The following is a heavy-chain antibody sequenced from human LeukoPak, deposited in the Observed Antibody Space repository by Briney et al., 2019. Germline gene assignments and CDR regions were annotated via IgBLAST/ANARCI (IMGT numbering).Heavy chain of an antibody. Sequence: GGSLRLSCAASGFTFSSYGMHWVCQAPGKGLEWVAFIRYDGSNKYYADSVKGRFTISRDNSKNTLYLQMNSLRAEDTAVYYCAKDRGPTRDIVVVPAAIQYWGQGTLVTVSS. V-gene: IGHV3-30*02. D-gene: IGHD2-2*02. CDR1: GFTFSSYG. CDR3: AKDRGPTRDIVVVPAAIQY. J-gene: IGHJ4*02. CDR2: IRYDGSNK.